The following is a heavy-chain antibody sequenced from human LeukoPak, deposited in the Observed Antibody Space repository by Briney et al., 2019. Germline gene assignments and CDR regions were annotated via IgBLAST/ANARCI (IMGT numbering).Heavy chain of an antibody. CDR2: INTNTGNP. CDR1: GYTFTSYA. V-gene: IGHV7-4-1*02. J-gene: IGHJ5*02. Sequence: ASVKVSCKASGYTFTSYAMNWVRQAPGQGLEWMGWINTNTGNPTYAQGFTRRFVFSLDTSVSTAYLQTSSLKAENTAVYYCAREPFQLVRDLPRISNWFDPWGQGTLVTVSS. CDR3: AREPFQLVRDLPRISNWFDP. D-gene: IGHD6-6*01.